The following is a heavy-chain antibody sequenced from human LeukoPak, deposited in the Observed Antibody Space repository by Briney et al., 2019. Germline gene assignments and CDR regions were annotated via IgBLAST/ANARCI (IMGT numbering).Heavy chain of an antibody. CDR1: GFTVSSNY. Sequence: GGSLRLSCAASGFTVSSNYMSWVRQAPGKGLEWVSVIYSGGSTYYADSVRGRFTISRDNSKNTLYLQMNSLRAEDTAVYYCARERWDCSSTSCSTGNYYYYYMDVWGKGTTVTVSS. CDR2: IYSGGST. CDR3: ARERWDCSSTSCSTGNYYYYYMDV. J-gene: IGHJ6*03. D-gene: IGHD2-2*01. V-gene: IGHV3-66*02.